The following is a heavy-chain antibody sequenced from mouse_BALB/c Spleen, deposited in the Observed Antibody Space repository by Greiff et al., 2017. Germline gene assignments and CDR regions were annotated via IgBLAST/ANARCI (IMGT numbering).Heavy chain of an antibody. Sequence: VQLQQSGAELVRPGASVKLSCKASGFNINDYYMHWVKQRPEQGLEWIGWIDPENGNTIYDPKFQGKASITADTSSNTAYLQLSSLTSEDTAVYYRALYDYVAYWGQGTLVTVSA. CDR1: GFNINDYY. D-gene: IGHD2-4*01. CDR2: IDPENGNT. J-gene: IGHJ3*01. CDR3: ALYDYVAY. V-gene: IGHV14-1*02.